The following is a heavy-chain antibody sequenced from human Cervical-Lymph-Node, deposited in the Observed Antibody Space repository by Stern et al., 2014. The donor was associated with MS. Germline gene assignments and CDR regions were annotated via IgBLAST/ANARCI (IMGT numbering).Heavy chain of an antibody. D-gene: IGHD2-2*02. Sequence: EDQLVESGAEVKKPGQSLKISCKGSGYSFTNSWIGWVRQMPGKGLELMGIISPVDSETIYSPSFQGQVTISADKSINTAYVQWTSLEASDTAMYYCARQGCATTSCHTIDSWGQGTLITVSS. V-gene: IGHV5-51*01. CDR2: ISPVDSET. CDR3: ARQGCATTSCHTIDS. CDR1: GYSFTNSW. J-gene: IGHJ4*02.